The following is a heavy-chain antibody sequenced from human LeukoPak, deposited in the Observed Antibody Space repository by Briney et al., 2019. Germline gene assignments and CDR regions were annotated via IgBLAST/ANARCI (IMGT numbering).Heavy chain of an antibody. CDR2: IRRGTNSYTT. V-gene: IGHV3-72*01. CDR1: GFTFSDYI. CDR3: TRDGGEGGNSAFDI. Sequence: GGSLRLSCTASGFTFSDYILDWVRQAPGKGLEWVGRIRRGTNSYTTEYAASVKGRFIISRDDSKNSLYLHMNSLKTEDTAVYHCTRDGGEGGNSAFDIWGQGTMVTVSS. J-gene: IGHJ3*02. D-gene: IGHD3-16*01.